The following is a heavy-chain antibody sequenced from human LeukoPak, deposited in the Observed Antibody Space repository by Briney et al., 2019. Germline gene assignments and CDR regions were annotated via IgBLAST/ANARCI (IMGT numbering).Heavy chain of an antibody. CDR2: INHSGGT. Sequence: SETLSLTCSVYGGSFSGYYWSWIRQPPGKGLEWIGEINHSGGTNYNPSLKSRVTISVDTSKNQFSLKLSSVTAADTAVYYCARGRRWLQSFDYWGQGTLVTVSS. J-gene: IGHJ4*02. CDR3: ARGRRWLQSFDY. CDR1: GGSFSGYY. V-gene: IGHV4-34*01. D-gene: IGHD5-24*01.